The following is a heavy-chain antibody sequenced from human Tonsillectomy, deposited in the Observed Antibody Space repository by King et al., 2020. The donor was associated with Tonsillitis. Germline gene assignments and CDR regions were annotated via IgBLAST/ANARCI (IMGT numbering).Heavy chain of an antibody. J-gene: IGHJ4*02. V-gene: IGHV1-69*01. CDR3: ASPSRVGTEHLDY. Sequence: VQLVESGAEVKKPGSSVKVSCKASGGTFSSYAISWVRQAPGQGLEWMGGIIPIFGTANHAQKFQGRVTITADESTSTAYMELSSLRSGDTAVYYGASPSRVGTEHLDYWGQGTRVTVSS. D-gene: IGHD2-2*01. CDR2: IIPIFGTA. CDR1: GGTFSSYA.